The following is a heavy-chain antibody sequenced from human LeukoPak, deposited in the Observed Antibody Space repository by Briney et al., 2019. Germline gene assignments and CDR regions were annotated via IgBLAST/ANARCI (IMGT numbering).Heavy chain of an antibody. CDR1: GFSLSSYA. CDR3: ARDEVGATTEFDY. CDR2: ISSTDAGT. D-gene: IGHD1-26*01. Sequence: GGSLRLSCAASGFSLSSYAMSWVRQAPGKGLEWVSAISSTDAGTYHADSVRGRFTISRDNAKNSLYLQMNSLRAEDTAVYYCARDEVGATTEFDYWGQGTLVTVSS. V-gene: IGHV3-23*01. J-gene: IGHJ4*02.